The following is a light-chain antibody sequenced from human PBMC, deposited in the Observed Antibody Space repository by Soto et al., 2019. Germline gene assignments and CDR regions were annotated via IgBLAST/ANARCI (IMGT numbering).Light chain of an antibody. Sequence: EIVLTQSPATLSLSPGERATLSCRASQSVSSYLAWYQQKPGQAPRLLIYDASNRATGIPARFSGSGSGTDFTIPISSLEPEDFAVYYCQQRSNWPTFGQGTRLEIK. V-gene: IGKV3-11*01. J-gene: IGKJ5*01. CDR3: QQRSNWPT. CDR1: QSVSSY. CDR2: DAS.